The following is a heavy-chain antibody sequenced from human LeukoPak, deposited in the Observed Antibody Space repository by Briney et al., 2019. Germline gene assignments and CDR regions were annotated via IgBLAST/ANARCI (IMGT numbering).Heavy chain of an antibody. CDR3: ARAHTRSRAAFDI. V-gene: IGHV3-30-3*01. J-gene: IGHJ3*02. Sequence: GGSLRLSCAASGFTFSSYAMHWVRQAPGKGLEWVAVISYDGSNKYYADSVKGRFTISRDNSKNTLYLQMNSLRAEDTAVYYCARAHTRSRAAFDIWGQGTMVTVSS. CDR2: ISYDGSNK. D-gene: IGHD2-2*02. CDR1: GFTFSSYA.